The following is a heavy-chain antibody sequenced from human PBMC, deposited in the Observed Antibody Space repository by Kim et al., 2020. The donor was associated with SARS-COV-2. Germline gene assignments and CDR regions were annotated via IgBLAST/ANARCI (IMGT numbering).Heavy chain of an antibody. Sequence: SVKVSCKASGGTFSSYAISWVRQAPGQGLEWMGGIIPIFGTSNYAQKFQGRVTITADESTSTAYMELSSLRSEDTAVYYCARVEGYSYDGTPYYYYGMDVWGQGTTVTVSS. CDR2: IIPIFGTS. D-gene: IGHD5-18*01. V-gene: IGHV1-69*13. CDR1: GGTFSSYA. J-gene: IGHJ6*02. CDR3: ARVEGYSYDGTPYYYYGMDV.